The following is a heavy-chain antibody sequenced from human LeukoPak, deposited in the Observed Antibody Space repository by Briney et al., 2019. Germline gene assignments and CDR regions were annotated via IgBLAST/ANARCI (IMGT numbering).Heavy chain of an antibody. V-gene: IGHV4-59*01. Sequence: SETLSLTCSVSAGSISDFHWGWIRQTPGKGLEWIGHVHSSGSTNYNPSLKSRLTMSVDTSKNQFFLKLNSVTAAGTAVYYCARDLTTVTKGLDVWGQGTTIIVSS. J-gene: IGHJ6*02. D-gene: IGHD4-17*01. CDR2: VHSSGST. CDR1: AGSISDFH. CDR3: ARDLTTVTKGLDV.